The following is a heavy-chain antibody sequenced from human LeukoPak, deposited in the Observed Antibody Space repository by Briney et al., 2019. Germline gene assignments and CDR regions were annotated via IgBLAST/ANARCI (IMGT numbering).Heavy chain of an antibody. CDR3: ARDWSEYQLLKYNWFDP. CDR2: IYSGGST. CDR1: GFTVSSNY. D-gene: IGHD2-2*01. J-gene: IGHJ5*02. Sequence: GGSLRLSCAASGFTVSSNYMSWVRQAPGKGLEWVSVIYSGGSTYYADSVKGRFTISRDNSKNTLYLQMNSLRAEDTAVYYCARDWSEYQLLKYNWFDPWGQGTLVTVSS. V-gene: IGHV3-53*01.